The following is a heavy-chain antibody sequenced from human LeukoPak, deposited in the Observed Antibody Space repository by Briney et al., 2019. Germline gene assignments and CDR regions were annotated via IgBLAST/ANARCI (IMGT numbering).Heavy chain of an antibody. CDR3: AHRRPGHLTGWDNSYFDN. V-gene: IGHV2-5*02. D-gene: IGHD1/OR15-1a*01. CDR1: GFSLYSSGVG. J-gene: IGHJ4*02. CDR2: IYWDDDK. Sequence: KESGPTLVNPTQTLTLTCTLSGFSLYSSGVGVGWIRQPPGKALEWLAVIYWDDDKRYNPSLRSRLTMSKDASKSQVFLVMSNMDPVDTATYYCAHRRPGHLTGWDNSYFDNWGPGTLVTVSS.